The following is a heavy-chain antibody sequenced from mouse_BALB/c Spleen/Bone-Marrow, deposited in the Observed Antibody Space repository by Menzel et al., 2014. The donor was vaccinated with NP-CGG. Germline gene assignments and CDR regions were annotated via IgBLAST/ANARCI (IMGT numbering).Heavy chain of an antibody. Sequence: DLVKPGASVKLSCKASGYTFTNSWINWIKQRPGQGLEWIGRIAPGTGTTYYNEMFKGKATLTVDTSSSTAYIQLSSLSSEDSAFYFCARYDYAMDYWGQGTSVTVSS. CDR2: IAPGTGTT. J-gene: IGHJ4*01. D-gene: IGHD2-3*01. CDR1: GYTFTNSW. CDR3: ARYDYAMDY. V-gene: IGHV1S41*01.